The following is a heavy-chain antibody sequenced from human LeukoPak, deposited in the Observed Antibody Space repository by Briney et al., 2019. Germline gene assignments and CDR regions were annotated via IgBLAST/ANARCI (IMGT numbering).Heavy chain of an antibody. J-gene: IGHJ4*02. Sequence: PSETLSLTCAVYGGSFSGYYWSWIRQPPGKGLEWIGEINHSGSTNYNPSLKSRVTISVDTSKNQFSLKLSSVTAADTAVYYCARAGQWLEGFDYWGQGTLVTVSS. CDR1: GGSFSGYY. CDR3: ARAGQWLEGFDY. D-gene: IGHD6-19*01. CDR2: INHSGST. V-gene: IGHV4-34*01.